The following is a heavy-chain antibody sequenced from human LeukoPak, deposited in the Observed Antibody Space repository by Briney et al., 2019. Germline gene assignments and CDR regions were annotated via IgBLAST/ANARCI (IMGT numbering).Heavy chain of an antibody. CDR1: GFTVSSNY. CDR2: IYSGGST. J-gene: IGHJ4*02. Sequence: GGSLRLSCAVSGFTVSSNYMSWVRQAPGKGLEWVSVIYSGGSTYYADSVKCRFTISRDNSKNTLSLQMNSLRAEDTAVYYCASGGGIIDYWGQGTLVTVSS. CDR3: ASGGGIIDY. V-gene: IGHV3-66*02. D-gene: IGHD3-16*01.